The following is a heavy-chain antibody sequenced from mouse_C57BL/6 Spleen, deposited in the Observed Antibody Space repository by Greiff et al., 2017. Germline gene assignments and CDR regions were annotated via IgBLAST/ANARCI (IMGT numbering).Heavy chain of an antibody. CDR1: GYTFTSYW. CDR2: IDPSDSYT. V-gene: IGHV1-69*01. Sequence: VQLQQPGAELVMPGASVKLSCKASGYTFTSYWMHWVKQRPGQGLEWIGEIDPSDSYTNYNQKFKGKSTLTVDKSSSTAYMQLSSLTSEDSAVYYCARGAMGLYYFDYWGQGTTLTVSS. J-gene: IGHJ2*01. D-gene: IGHD1-1*02. CDR3: ARGAMGLYYFDY.